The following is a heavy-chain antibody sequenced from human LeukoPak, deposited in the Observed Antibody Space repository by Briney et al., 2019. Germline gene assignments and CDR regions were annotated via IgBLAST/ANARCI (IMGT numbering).Heavy chain of an antibody. J-gene: IGHJ4*02. D-gene: IGHD3-16*01. CDR1: GFSFSSYL. CDR2: IKQDGSEK. CDR3: VGHSDY. Sequence: QPGGSLRLSCAASGFSFSSYLMSWVRQAPGKGLEWVANIKQDGSEKYYVDSVKGRFTISSDNARNSLYLQMNSLRAEDTAGYYCVGHSDYWGQGTLVTVSS. V-gene: IGHV3-7*01.